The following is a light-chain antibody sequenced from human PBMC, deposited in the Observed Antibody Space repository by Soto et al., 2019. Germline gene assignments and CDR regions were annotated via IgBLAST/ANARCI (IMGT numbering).Light chain of an antibody. CDR1: SGHSSYA. J-gene: IGLJ2*01. CDR2: LNSDGSH. V-gene: IGLV4-69*01. CDR3: QTWGTGIQV. Sequence: QTVVTQSPSASASLGASVKLTCTLSSGHSSYAIAWHQQQPEKGPRYLMKLNSDGSHSKGDGIPDRFSGSSSGAERYLTISSLPSEDEADYYCQTWGTGIQVFGGGTQLTVL.